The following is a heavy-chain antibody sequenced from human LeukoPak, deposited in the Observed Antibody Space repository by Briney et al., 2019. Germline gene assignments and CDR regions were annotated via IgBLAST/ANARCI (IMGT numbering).Heavy chain of an antibody. CDR1: GGTFSSYA. CDR3: AGSTVTRLAEYFQH. CDR2: IIPIFGTA. V-gene: IGHV1-69*01. D-gene: IGHD4-17*01. J-gene: IGHJ1*01. Sequence: SVKVSCKASGGTFSSYAISWVRQAPGQGLEWMGAIIPIFGTANYAQKFQGRVTITADESTSTAYMELSSLRSEDTAVYYCAGSTVTRLAEYFQHWGQGTLVTVSS.